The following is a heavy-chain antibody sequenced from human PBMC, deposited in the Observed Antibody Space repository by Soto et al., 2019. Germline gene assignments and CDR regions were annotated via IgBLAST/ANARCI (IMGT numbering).Heavy chain of an antibody. CDR3: AHSLIGYYYASSGSNWFDP. CDR2: IYWDDDK. D-gene: IGHD3-22*01. CDR1: GFSLSTSGVG. V-gene: IGHV2-5*02. Sequence: QITLKESGPTLVNPTQTLTLTSTFSGFSLSTSGVGVGWIRQPPVKALEWLALIYWDDDKRYSPSLKSRLTITKDTSKNQVVLTMTNMDPVDTATYYCAHSLIGYYYASSGSNWFDPWGQGTLVTVSS. J-gene: IGHJ5*02.